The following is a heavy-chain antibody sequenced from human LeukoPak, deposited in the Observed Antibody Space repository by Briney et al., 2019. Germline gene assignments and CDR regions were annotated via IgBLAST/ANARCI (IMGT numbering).Heavy chain of an antibody. CDR3: ARAAYGSGATPFDY. Sequence: NPSQTLSLTCAVSGGSISSGGYSWSWIRQPPRKGLEWIGYIYHSGSTYYNPSLKSRVTISVDRCKNQFSLKLSSVTAAATAVYYCARAAYGSGATPFDYWGQGTLVTVSS. J-gene: IGHJ4*02. V-gene: IGHV4-30-2*01. D-gene: IGHD3-10*01. CDR1: GGSISSGGYS. CDR2: IYHSGST.